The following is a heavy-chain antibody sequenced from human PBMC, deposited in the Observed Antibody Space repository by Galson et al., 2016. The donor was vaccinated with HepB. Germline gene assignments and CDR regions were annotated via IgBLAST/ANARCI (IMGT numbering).Heavy chain of an antibody. D-gene: IGHD5-24*01. CDR1: GFTFGSYA. J-gene: IGHJ4*02. CDR2: ISFDGNRR. V-gene: IGHV3-30-3*01. CDR3: ARERDGRGLGY. Sequence: SLRLSCAASGFTFGSYAMHWVRQAPGKGLESLAFISFDGNRRYYADSVKGRFTISRDNSKNTLYMPINSLRDEDSALYYCARERDGRGLGYWGQGTLVTVSS.